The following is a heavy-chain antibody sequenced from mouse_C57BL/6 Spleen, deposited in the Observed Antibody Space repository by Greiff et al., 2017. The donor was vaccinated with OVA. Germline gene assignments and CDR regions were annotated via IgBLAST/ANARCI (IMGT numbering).Heavy chain of an antibody. V-gene: IGHV1-22*01. J-gene: IGHJ3*01. D-gene: IGHD2-4*01. CDR2: INPNNGGT. CDR3: ARDDYDWGFAY. Sequence: VQLQQSGPELVKPGASVKMSCKASGYTFTDYNMHWVQQSHGKSLEWIGYINPNNGGTSYNQKFKGKATLTVNKTSSTAYMELRSLTSEDSAVYYCARDDYDWGFAYWGQGTLVTVTA. CDR1: GYTFTDYN.